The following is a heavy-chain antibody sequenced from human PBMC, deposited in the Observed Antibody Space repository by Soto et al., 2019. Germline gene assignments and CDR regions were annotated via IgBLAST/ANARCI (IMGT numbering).Heavy chain of an antibody. CDR3: AGDLGDYTGV. Sequence: KPSETLSFTCTVSGGSVNTGVYYWSWIRQPPGKGLEWIGFIYYSGSTFYNPSLKSRVTLSMDASNNQFSLKLSSMSAADTAIYYCAGDLGDYTGVWGHGTLVTVSS. J-gene: IGHJ4*01. D-gene: IGHD4-17*01. CDR2: IYYSGST. CDR1: GGSVNTGVYY. V-gene: IGHV4-61*08.